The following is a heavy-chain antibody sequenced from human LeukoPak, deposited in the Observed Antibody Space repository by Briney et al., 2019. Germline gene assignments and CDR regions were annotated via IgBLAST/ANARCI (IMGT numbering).Heavy chain of an antibody. CDR3: ARNYDSSGYYYGNY. J-gene: IGHJ4*02. CDR2: ISNDGSNN. V-gene: IGHV3-30-3*01. Sequence: PEMSLRLSCAASGFTFSTYPMHWVRQAPGKGLEWVALISNDGSNNYYADSVKGRFTISRDNSKNTLYLQMNSLRIEDTAVYYCARNYDSSGYYYGNYWGQGTLVTVSS. CDR1: GFTFSTYP. D-gene: IGHD3-22*01.